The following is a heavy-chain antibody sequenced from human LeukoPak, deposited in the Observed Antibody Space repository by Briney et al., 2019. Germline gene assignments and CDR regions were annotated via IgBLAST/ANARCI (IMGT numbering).Heavy chain of an antibody. CDR3: AKGGGGYCSSTSCYFY. CDR1: GFTFSSYG. Sequence: GVSLRLSCAASGFTFSSYGMHWVRQAPGKGLEGVAFIRYDGSNKYYADSVKGRFTISRDNSKNTLYLQMNSLRAEDTAVYYCAKGGGGYCSSTSCYFYWGQGTLVTVSS. D-gene: IGHD2-2*01. V-gene: IGHV3-30*02. CDR2: IRYDGSNK. J-gene: IGHJ4*02.